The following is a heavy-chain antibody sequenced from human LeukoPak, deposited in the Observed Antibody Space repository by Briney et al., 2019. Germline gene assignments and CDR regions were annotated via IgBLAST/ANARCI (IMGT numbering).Heavy chain of an antibody. J-gene: IGHJ4*02. CDR1: GFIFSHAW. D-gene: IGHD3-16*02. V-gene: IGHV3-15*01. CDR2: IRSGGAR. CDR3: AVDTPVIDAQIDY. Sequence: PGGSLRLSCTASGFIFSHAWMNWVRQAPGKGLQWLVRIRSGGAREYAAPAQGRFTISRDDSRNTVYLEMNNLDTDDTAVYFCAVDTPVIDAQIDYWGQGTLVTVSS.